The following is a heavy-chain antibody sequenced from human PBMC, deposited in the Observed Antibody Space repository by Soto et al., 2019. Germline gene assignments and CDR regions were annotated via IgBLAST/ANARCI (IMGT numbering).Heavy chain of an antibody. Sequence: QVQLVQSGAEVKKAGSSVKVSCKASGGTFSSYAISWVRQAPGQGLEWMGGIIPIFGTANYAQKFQGRVTITADESTSTAYMELSSLRSEDTAVYYCASSCSGGSCYSDVDDYWGQGTLVTVSS. D-gene: IGHD2-15*01. CDR1: GGTFSSYA. CDR2: IIPIFGTA. CDR3: ASSCSGGSCYSDVDDY. J-gene: IGHJ4*02. V-gene: IGHV1-69*01.